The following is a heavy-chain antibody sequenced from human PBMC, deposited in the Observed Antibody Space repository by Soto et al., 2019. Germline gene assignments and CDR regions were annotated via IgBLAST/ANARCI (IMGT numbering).Heavy chain of an antibody. J-gene: IGHJ3*02. CDR2: ISGSGGST. CDR1: GFTFSSYA. V-gene: IGHV3-23*01. Sequence: GGSLRLFCAASGFTFSSYAMSWVRQAPGKGLEWVSAISGSGGSTYYADSVKGRFTISRDNSKNTLYLQMNSLRAEDTAVYYCAKGSGYCSGGSCYPGGDDAFDIWGQGTMVTVSS. D-gene: IGHD2-15*01. CDR3: AKGSGYCSGGSCYPGGDDAFDI.